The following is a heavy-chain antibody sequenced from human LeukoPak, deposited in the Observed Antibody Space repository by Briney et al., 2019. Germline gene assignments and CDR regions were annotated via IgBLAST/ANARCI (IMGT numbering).Heavy chain of an antibody. CDR1: GFTFSSYA. D-gene: IGHD6-19*01. Sequence: GRSLRLSCAASGFTFSSYAMHWARQAPGKGLEWVAVISYDGSNKYYADSVKGRFTISRDNSKNTLYLQMNSLRAEDTAVYYCARDRQWLLGFDYWGQGTLVTVSS. CDR2: ISYDGSNK. J-gene: IGHJ4*02. V-gene: IGHV3-30*04. CDR3: ARDRQWLLGFDY.